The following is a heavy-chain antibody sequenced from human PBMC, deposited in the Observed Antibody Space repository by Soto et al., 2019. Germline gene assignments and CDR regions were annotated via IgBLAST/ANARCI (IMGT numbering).Heavy chain of an antibody. CDR3: AREHGPVDY. CDR1: GGSFSGYY. CDR2: IYYSGST. D-gene: IGHD4-17*01. J-gene: IGHJ4*02. Sequence: SETLSLTCAVYGGSFSGYYWSWIRQHPGKGLEWIGEIYYSGSTNYNPSLKSRVTISVDTSKNQFSLKLSSVTAADTAVYYCAREHGPVDYWGQGTLVTVSS. V-gene: IGHV4-34*09.